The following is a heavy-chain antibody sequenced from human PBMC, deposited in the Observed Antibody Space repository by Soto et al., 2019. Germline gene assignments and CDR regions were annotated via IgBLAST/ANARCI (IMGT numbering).Heavy chain of an antibody. J-gene: IGHJ4*02. CDR1: GDSVSSNSAA. CDR2: TYYRSKWYN. D-gene: IGHD2-15*01. Sequence: SQTLSLTCAISGDSVSSNSAAWNWIRQSPSGGLEWLGRTYYRSKWYNEYAVSVKSRITVNPDTSKNQFSLQLNSVTPEDTAIYYCARSQGSLDYWGQGTLVTVSS. V-gene: IGHV6-1*01. CDR3: ARSQGSLDY.